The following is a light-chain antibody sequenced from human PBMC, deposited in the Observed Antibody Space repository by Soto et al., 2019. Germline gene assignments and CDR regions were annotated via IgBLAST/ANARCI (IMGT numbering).Light chain of an antibody. V-gene: IGLV2-14*03. CDR2: DVN. Sequence: QSVLTQPSSLSGSPGQSITISCTGTSSDVGSYNYVSWHQQHPGKAPKLIIYDVNNRPSGVPSRFSGSKSGNTASLIISGLQTEDEADYYCCAYSTSGTHVFGTGTKVTVL. CDR1: SSDVGSYNY. J-gene: IGLJ1*01. CDR3: CAYSTSGTHV.